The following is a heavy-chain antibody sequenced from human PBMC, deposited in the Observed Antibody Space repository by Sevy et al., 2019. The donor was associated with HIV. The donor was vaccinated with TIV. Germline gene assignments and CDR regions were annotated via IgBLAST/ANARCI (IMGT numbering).Heavy chain of an antibody. CDR1: GGSFSGYY. Sequence: SETLSLTCAVYGGSFSGYYRSWIRQPPGKGLEWIGEINHSGSTNYNPSLKSRVTISVDTSKNQFSLKLSSVTAADTAVYYCARGEGDLTIWGQGTLVTVSS. J-gene: IGHJ4*02. D-gene: IGHD3-3*01. CDR3: ARGEGDLTI. CDR2: INHSGST. V-gene: IGHV4-34*01.